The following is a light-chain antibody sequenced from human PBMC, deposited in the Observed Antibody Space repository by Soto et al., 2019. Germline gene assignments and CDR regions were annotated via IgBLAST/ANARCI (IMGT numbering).Light chain of an antibody. CDR3: QQSYSTPIT. J-gene: IGKJ5*01. CDR1: QSISSY. Sequence: DIPMTQSPSSLSASVGDRVTITCRASQSISSYLNWYQQKPGKAPKILIYAASSLQSGVPSRFSGSGSGTDFTLTISSLQPEDVATFYCQQSYSTPITLGQGTRLEIK. V-gene: IGKV1-39*01. CDR2: AAS.